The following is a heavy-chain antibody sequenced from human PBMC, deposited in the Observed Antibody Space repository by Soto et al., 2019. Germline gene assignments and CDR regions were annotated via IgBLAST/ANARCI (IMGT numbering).Heavy chain of an antibody. V-gene: IGHV4-34*01. Sequence: SETLSLTCAVYGGSFSGYYWSWIRQPPGKGLEWIGEINHSGSTNYNPSLKSRVTISVDTSKNQLSLKLSSVTAADTAVYYCATGPPLQDYRYFDYWGQGTLVTVSS. J-gene: IGHJ4*02. CDR2: INHSGST. D-gene: IGHD4-17*01. CDR3: ATGPPLQDYRYFDY. CDR1: GGSFSGYY.